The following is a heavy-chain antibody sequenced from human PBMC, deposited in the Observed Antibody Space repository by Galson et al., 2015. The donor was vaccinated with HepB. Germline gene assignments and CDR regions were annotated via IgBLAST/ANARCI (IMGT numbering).Heavy chain of an antibody. D-gene: IGHD4-17*01. CDR3: SRDTSYGDRSLYY. CDR1: GYTFTGYY. J-gene: IGHJ4*02. Sequence: SVKVSCKASGYTFTGYYMHWVRQAPGQGLEWMAWIHPNSGGTNYALKFQGRVTMTRDTSISTAYMALRSLRSDDEAVYYCSRDTSYGDRSLYYWGQGTLVTVSS. CDR2: IHPNSGGT. V-gene: IGHV1-2*02.